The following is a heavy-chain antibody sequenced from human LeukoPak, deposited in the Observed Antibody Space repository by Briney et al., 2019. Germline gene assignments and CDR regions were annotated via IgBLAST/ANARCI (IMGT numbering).Heavy chain of an antibody. V-gene: IGHV1-69*04. D-gene: IGHD5-18*01. CDR2: IIPILGIA. J-gene: IGHJ4*02. CDR3: ARGVVDTAMVDY. Sequence: SVKVSYKASGGTFSSYAISWVRQAPGQGLEWMGRIIPILGIANYAQKFQGGVTITADKSTSTAYMELSSLRSEDTAVYYCARGVVDTAMVDYWGQGTLVTVSS. CDR1: GGTFSSYA.